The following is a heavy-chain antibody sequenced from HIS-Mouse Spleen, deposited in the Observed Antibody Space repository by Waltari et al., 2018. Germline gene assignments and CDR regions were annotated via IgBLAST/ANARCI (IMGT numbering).Heavy chain of an antibody. Sequence: QVQLVESGGGVVQPGRSLRLSCAASGFTFSSYGMHWVRQAPGKGLGWVAVIWYDGSNKYYADSVKGRFTISRDNSKNTLYLKMNSLRAEDTAVYYCARDRRDRMFDYWGQGTLVTVSS. J-gene: IGHJ4*02. CDR2: IWYDGSNK. V-gene: IGHV3-33*01. CDR1: GFTFSSYG. CDR3: ARDRRDRMFDY.